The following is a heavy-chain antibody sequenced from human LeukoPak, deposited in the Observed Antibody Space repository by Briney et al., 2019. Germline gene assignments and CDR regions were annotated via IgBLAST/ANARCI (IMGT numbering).Heavy chain of an antibody. CDR3: ARCPPKLYGNPADYYYMDV. CDR1: GFTFSSYS. J-gene: IGHJ6*03. V-gene: IGHV3-21*01. D-gene: IGHD4-11*01. CDR2: ISSSSSYI. Sequence: PGGSLRLSCAASGFTFSSYSMNWVRQAPGKGLEWVSSISSSSSYIYYADSVKGRFTISRDNAKNSLYLQMNSLRAEDTAVYYCARCPPKLYGNPADYYYMDVWGKETTVTVSS.